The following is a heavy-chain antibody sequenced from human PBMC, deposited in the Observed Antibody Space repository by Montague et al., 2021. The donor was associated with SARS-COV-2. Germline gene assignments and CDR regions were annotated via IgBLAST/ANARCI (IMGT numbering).Heavy chain of an antibody. CDR2: IYHSGST. CDR3: ARERRYCSGGSCYSGWFDP. V-gene: IGHV4-38-2*02. CDR1: GYSISSGYY. J-gene: IGHJ5*02. Sequence: SETPSLTCTVSGYSISSGYYWGWIRQPPGKGLEWIGSIYHSGSTYYNPSLKSRVTISVDTSKNQFSLKLSSVTAADTAVYYCARERRYCSGGSCYSGWFDPWGQGTLVTVSS. D-gene: IGHD2-15*01.